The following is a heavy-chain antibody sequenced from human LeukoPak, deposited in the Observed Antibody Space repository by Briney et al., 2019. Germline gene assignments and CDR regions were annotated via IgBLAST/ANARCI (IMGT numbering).Heavy chain of an antibody. D-gene: IGHD3-10*01. CDR2: IYYSGST. J-gene: IGHJ4*02. CDR1: GGSISSSSYY. Sequence: SETLSLTCTVPGGSISSSSYYWGWIRQPPGKGLEWIGSIYYSGSTYYNPSLKSRVTISVDTSKNQFSLELSSVTAADTAVYYCARHNYGSGSVDYWGQGTLVTVSS. CDR3: ARHNYGSGSVDY. V-gene: IGHV4-39*01.